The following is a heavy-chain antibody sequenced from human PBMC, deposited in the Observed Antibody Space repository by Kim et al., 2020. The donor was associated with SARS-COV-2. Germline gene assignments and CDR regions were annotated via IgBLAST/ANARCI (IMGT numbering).Heavy chain of an antibody. Sequence: GGSLRLSCAASGFTFSSYAMSWVRQAPGKGLEWVSVIYSGGSSTYYADSVKGRFTISRDNSKNTLYLQMNSLRAEDTAVYYCAKVRAYYYDSSGYPTEKNVVPNFDYWGQGTLVTVSS. CDR1: GFTFSSYA. CDR3: AKVRAYYYDSSGYPTEKNVVPNFDY. V-gene: IGHV3-23*03. D-gene: IGHD3-22*01. J-gene: IGHJ4*02. CDR2: IYSGGSST.